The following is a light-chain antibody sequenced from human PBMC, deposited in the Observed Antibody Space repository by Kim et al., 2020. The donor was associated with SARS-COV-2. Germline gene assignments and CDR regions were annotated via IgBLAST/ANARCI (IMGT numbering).Light chain of an antibody. CDR1: QSVSSSY. Sequence: LSPGERATLACRASQSVSSSYLAWYQQKPGQAPRLLSYGASSRATGIPDRFSGSGSGTDFTLTISRLEPEDFAVYYCQQDGSSPRTFGQGTKLEI. CDR3: QQDGSSPRT. V-gene: IGKV3-20*01. J-gene: IGKJ2*02. CDR2: GAS.